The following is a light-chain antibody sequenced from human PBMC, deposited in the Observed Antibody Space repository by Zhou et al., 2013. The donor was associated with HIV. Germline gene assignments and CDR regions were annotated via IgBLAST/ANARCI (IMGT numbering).Light chain of an antibody. V-gene: IGKV1-12*02. CDR1: QGISKW. CDR3: QQTNSFPFT. Sequence: DIQMTQSPSSVSASVGDRVTFTCRASQGISKWLAWYQQKPGKAPKLLIYSTSSLQSGVPSRFSGSGSGTDFTLTITTLQPEDFATYFCQQTNSFPFTFGGGTRVDIK. J-gene: IGKJ4*01. CDR2: STS.